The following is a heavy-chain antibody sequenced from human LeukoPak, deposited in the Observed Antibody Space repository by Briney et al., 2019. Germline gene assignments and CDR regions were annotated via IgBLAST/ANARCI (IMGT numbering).Heavy chain of an antibody. CDR3: AKEPGVGGYYPRPDY. CDR1: GFTFSSYS. Sequence: PGGSLRLSCAASGFTFSSYSMNWVRQAPGKGLEWVSSISSSSSYIYYADSVKGRFTISRDNAKNSLYLQMNSLRAEDTAVYYCAKEPGVGGYYPRPDYWGQGTLVTVSS. J-gene: IGHJ4*02. CDR2: ISSSSSYI. V-gene: IGHV3-21*01. D-gene: IGHD3-22*01.